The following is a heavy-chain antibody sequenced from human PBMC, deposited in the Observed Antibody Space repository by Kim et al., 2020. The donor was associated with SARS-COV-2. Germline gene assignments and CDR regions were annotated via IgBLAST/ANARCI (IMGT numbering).Heavy chain of an antibody. V-gene: IGHV4-4*02. CDR1: GGSISSSNW. CDR2: IYHSGST. J-gene: IGHJ4*02. CDR3: ARDLPAVGATAVAY. D-gene: IGHD1-26*01. Sequence: SETLSLTCAVSGGSISSSNWWSWVRQPPGKGLEWIGEIYHSGSTNYNPSLKSRVTISVDKSKNQFSLKLSSVTAADTAVYYCARDLPAVGATAVAYWGQGTLVTVSS.